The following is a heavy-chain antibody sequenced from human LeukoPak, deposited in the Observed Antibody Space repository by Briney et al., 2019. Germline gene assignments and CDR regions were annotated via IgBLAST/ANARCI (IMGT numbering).Heavy chain of an antibody. D-gene: IGHD6-6*01. CDR1: GGSISSSSYY. CDR2: IYYSGST. CDR3: ARPSETSIAARRWDFDY. V-gene: IGHV4-39*01. J-gene: IGHJ4*02. Sequence: SETLSLTCTVSGGSISSSSYYWGWIRQPPGKGLEWIGSIYYSGSTYYNPSHKSRVTISVDTSKNQFSLKLSSVTAADTAVYYCARPSETSIAARRWDFDYWGQGTLVTVSS.